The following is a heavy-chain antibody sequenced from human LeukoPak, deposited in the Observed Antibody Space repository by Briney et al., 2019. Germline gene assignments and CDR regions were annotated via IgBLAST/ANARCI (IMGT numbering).Heavy chain of an antibody. CDR3: ARGGDYDFWSGYYTGIYFDY. Sequence: SETLSLTCTVSGGSISTSNYYWSWIRQPPGKGLEWIGEINHSGSTNYNPSLKSRVTISVDTSKNQFSLKLSSVTAADTAVYYCARGGDYDFWSGYYTGIYFDYWGQGTLVTVSS. D-gene: IGHD3-3*01. V-gene: IGHV4-39*07. CDR1: GGSISTSNYY. J-gene: IGHJ4*02. CDR2: INHSGST.